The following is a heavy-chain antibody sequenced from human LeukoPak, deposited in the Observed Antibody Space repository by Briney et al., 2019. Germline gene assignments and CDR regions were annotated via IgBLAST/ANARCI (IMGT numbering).Heavy chain of an antibody. CDR3: ARVRDGYNDAYDI. CDR2: INPSGGST. Sequence: GASVKVSCKASGFTFTNYNMHCGRQAPGQGGEWMGIINPSGGSTNYAQTFQARVTMTRETSTSTVYMELSSLRSEDTAVYYCARVRDGYNDAYDIWGQGTMVTVPS. V-gene: IGHV1-46*01. CDR1: GFTFTNYN. D-gene: IGHD5-24*01. J-gene: IGHJ3*02.